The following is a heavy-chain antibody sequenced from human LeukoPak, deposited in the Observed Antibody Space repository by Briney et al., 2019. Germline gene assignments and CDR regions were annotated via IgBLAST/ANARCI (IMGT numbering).Heavy chain of an antibody. CDR2: IHYSGST. CDR1: GGSISSYY. Sequence: SETLSLTCTVSGGSISSYYWSWLRQPPGKGLEWFGNIHYSGSTKYYPSLKSRVTILVDTSRNQLYLRMSSVTAADTAVFYCARRTCSGGSCYLDYWGQGTLVTVSS. V-gene: IGHV4-59*01. J-gene: IGHJ4*02. D-gene: IGHD2-15*01. CDR3: ARRTCSGGSCYLDY.